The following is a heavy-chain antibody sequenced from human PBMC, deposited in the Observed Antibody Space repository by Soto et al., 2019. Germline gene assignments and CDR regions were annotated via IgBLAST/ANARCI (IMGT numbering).Heavy chain of an antibody. CDR1: GGSISSYY. CDR3: ARARDYGDYDY. J-gene: IGHJ4*02. V-gene: IGHV4-59*01. Sequence: SETLSLTCTVSGGSISSYYWSWIRQPPGKGLEWIGYIYYSGSTNYNPSLKSRVTISVDTSKNQFSLKLSSVTAADTAVYYCARARDYGDYDYWGQGTLVTVSS. CDR2: IYYSGST. D-gene: IGHD4-17*01.